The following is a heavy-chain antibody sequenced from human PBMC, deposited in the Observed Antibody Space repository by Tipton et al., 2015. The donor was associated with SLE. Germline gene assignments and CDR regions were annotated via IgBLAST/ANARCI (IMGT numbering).Heavy chain of an antibody. CDR1: GGSISSSSYY. CDR2: IYYSGST. CDR3: ARGSPSGWSYFDY. J-gene: IGHJ4*02. V-gene: IGHV4-39*07. Sequence: TLSLTCTVSGGSISSSSYYWGWIRQPPGKGLEWIGSIYYSGSTYYNPSLKSRVTISVDTSKNQFSLKLSSVTAADTAVYYCARGSPSGWSYFDYWSQGTLVTVSS. D-gene: IGHD6-19*01.